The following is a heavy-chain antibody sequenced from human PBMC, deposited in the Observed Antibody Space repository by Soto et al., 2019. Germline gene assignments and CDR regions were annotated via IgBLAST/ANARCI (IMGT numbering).Heavy chain of an antibody. D-gene: IGHD4-17*01. V-gene: IGHV1-69*10. Sequence: ASVKVSCKTSGDTFNSYTINWVRQAPGQGLEWMGGIIPLSGMANYAQKFQGRVIITPDKSTKTTYMEVSSLRSNDTAMYYFGRGTEYYYYAFEVWGQGTTVTVSS. CDR2: IIPLSGMA. CDR1: GDTFNSYT. CDR3: GRGTEYYYYAFEV. J-gene: IGHJ6*02.